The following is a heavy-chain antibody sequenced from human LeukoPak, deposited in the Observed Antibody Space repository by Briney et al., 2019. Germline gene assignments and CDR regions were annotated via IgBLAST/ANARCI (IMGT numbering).Heavy chain of an antibody. J-gene: IGHJ6*03. CDR3: ARLKHDILTGYLQDYYYYYYMDV. CDR2: ISSSSSYI. V-gene: IGHV3-21*01. Sequence: PGGSLRLSCAASGFTFSSYSMNWVRQAPGKGLEWVSSISSSSSYIYYADSVKGRFTISRDNAKNSLYLQMNSLRAEDTAVYYCARLKHDILTGYLQDYYYYYYMDVWGKGTTVTVSS. D-gene: IGHD3-9*01. CDR1: GFTFSSYS.